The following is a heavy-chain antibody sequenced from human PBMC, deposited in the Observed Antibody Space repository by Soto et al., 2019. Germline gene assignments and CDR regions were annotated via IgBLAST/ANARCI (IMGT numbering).Heavy chain of an antibody. V-gene: IGHV3-21*01. J-gene: IGHJ4*02. CDR1: GFTFSSYS. D-gene: IGHD5-18*01. CDR3: AREETEDTAMVWAGGGRRGYYFDY. CDR2: ISSSSSYI. Sequence: EVQLVESGGGLVKPGGSLRLSCAASGFTFSSYSMNWVRQAPGKGLEWVSSISSSSSYIYYADSVKGRFTISRDNAKNSLYRQMNSLRAEDTAVYYCAREETEDTAMVWAGGGRRGYYFDYWGQGTLVTVSS.